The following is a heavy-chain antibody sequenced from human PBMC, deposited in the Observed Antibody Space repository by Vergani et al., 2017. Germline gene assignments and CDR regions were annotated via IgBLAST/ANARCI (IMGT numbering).Heavy chain of an antibody. CDR2: INTNTGNP. Sequence: QVQLVQSGSELKKPGASVKVSCKASGYTFTSYAMNLVRQAPGQGLEWMGWINTNTGNPTYAQGFTGRFVFSLDTSVSTAYLQISSLKAEDTAVYYCARDVDLSSGWSISFYYYYGMDVWGQGTTVTVSS. V-gene: IGHV7-4-1*02. CDR1: GYTFTSYA. J-gene: IGHJ6*02. D-gene: IGHD6-19*01. CDR3: ARDVDLSSGWSISFYYYYGMDV.